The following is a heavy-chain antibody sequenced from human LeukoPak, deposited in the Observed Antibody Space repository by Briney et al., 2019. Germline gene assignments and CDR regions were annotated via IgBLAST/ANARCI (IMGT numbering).Heavy chain of an antibody. Sequence: SETLSLTCTVSGDSISSSNYYWGWIRQPPGKGLECIGYIYYSGSIYYNPSLKSRITISVDASKNQFSLKLSSVTAADTAVYYCASLSSFLGLYYFDYWGQGTLVTVSS. J-gene: IGHJ4*02. CDR3: ASLSSFLGLYYFDY. D-gene: IGHD6-13*01. V-gene: IGHV4-39*01. CDR2: IYYSGSI. CDR1: GDSISSSNYY.